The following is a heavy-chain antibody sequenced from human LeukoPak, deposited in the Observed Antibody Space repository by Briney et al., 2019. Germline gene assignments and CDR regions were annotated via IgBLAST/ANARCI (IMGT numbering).Heavy chain of an antibody. CDR3: ARGGQYVLHYDSSGYPPRGH. Sequence: ASVKVSCKASGYTFTGYYMHWVRQAPGQGLEWMGWINPNSGGTNYAQKFQGRVTMTRDTSISTAYMELSSLRSDDTAVYYCARGGQYVLHYDSSGYPPRGHWGQGTLVTVSS. D-gene: IGHD3-22*01. V-gene: IGHV1-2*02. CDR2: INPNSGGT. CDR1: GYTFTGYY. J-gene: IGHJ4*02.